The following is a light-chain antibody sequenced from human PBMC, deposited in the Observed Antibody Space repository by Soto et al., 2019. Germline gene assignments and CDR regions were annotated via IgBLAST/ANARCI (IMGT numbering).Light chain of an antibody. CDR2: EVS. V-gene: IGLV2-8*01. CDR3: SSFAGSNNVV. J-gene: IGLJ2*01. Sequence: QAVVTQPPSASGSPGQSVTISCTGTSSDVGGYNYVSWYQQHPGKAPKLMIYEVSKRPSGVPDRFSGSKSGNTASLTVSGLQAEDEAVYYCSSFAGSNNVVFGGGTKVTVL. CDR1: SSDVGGYNY.